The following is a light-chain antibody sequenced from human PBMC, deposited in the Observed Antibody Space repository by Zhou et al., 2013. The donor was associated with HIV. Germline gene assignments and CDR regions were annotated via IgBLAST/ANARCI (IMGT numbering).Light chain of an antibody. Sequence: DIQMTRSPSTLSASVGDRVTLTCRASQSISSWLAWYQQKPGKAPKLLIYKAVSLQSGIPSRFSGSGSGTEFTLTISSLQPDDFATYFCQQCKSFPWTFGQGTKVEIK. J-gene: IGKJ1*01. V-gene: IGKV1-5*03. CDR1: QSISSW. CDR2: KAV. CDR3: QQCKSFPWT.